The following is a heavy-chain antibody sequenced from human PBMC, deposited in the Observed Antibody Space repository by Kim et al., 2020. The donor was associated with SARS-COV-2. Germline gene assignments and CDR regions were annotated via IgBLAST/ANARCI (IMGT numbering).Heavy chain of an antibody. CDR1: GFTFSSYG. CDR2: IWYDGSNK. J-gene: IGHJ6*02. V-gene: IGHV3-33*01. D-gene: IGHD6-13*01. CDR3: ASEKSWYSNYYYYGMDV. Sequence: GGSLRLSCAASGFTFSSYGMHWVRQAPGKGLEWVAVIWYDGSNKYYADSVKGRFTISRDNSKNTLYLQMNSLRAEDTAVYYCASEKSWYSNYYYYGMDVWGQGTTVTVSS.